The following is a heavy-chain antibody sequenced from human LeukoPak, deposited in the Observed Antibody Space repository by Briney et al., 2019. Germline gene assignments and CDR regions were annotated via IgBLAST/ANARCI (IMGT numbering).Heavy chain of an antibody. V-gene: IGHV1-2*02. CDR2: INPNSGGT. D-gene: IGHD3-10*01. Sequence: ASVKVSCKASGYTFTGYYMHWVRQAPGQGLEWTGWINPNSGGTNYAQKFQGRVTMTRDTSISTAYMGLSRLRSDDTAVYYCARGCRFGELLQENWFDPWGQGTLVTVSS. CDR1: GYTFTGYY. J-gene: IGHJ5*02. CDR3: ARGCRFGELLQENWFDP.